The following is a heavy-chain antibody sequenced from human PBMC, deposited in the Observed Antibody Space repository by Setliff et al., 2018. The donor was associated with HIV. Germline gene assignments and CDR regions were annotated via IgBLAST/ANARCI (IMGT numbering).Heavy chain of an antibody. CDR2: IYFSGSA. V-gene: IGHV4-59*12. CDR1: GGSISSYY. D-gene: IGHD2-21*02. Sequence: PSETLSLTCTVSGGSISSYYWSWIRQPPGKGLEWIGYIYFSGSATHNPTLKSPVSISVDTSKNQFYLTITSVTAADTAVYYCARGRVFCDGDSCYHFDYWGRGILVTVSS. CDR3: ARGRVFCDGDSCYHFDY. J-gene: IGHJ4*02.